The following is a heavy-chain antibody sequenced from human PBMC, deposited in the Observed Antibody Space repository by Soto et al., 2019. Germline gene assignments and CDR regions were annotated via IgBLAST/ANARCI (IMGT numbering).Heavy chain of an antibody. D-gene: IGHD3-22*01. V-gene: IGHV3-23*01. J-gene: IGHJ4*02. CDR1: GFSFSSYA. CDR2: IGGSGIT. Sequence: GSLRLSCAASGFSFSSYAMTCARRAPGKGLEWVSAIGGSGITYYADSVKGRITISRDNSRNTVYLQMNSLRAEDTAVYYCARNSGYDYYDSTGIENWGQGTQVTVSS. CDR3: ARNSGYDYYDSTGIEN.